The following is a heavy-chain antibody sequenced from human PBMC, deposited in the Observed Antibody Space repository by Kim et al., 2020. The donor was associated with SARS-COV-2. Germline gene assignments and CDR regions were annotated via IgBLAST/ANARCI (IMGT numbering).Heavy chain of an antibody. Sequence: SVKVSCKASGGTFSSYAISWVRQAPGQGLEWMGGIIPIFGTANYAQKFQGRVTITADESTSTAYMELSSLRSEDTAVYYCARDEGWTGTLYGMDVWGQGTTVTVSS. CDR1: GGTFSSYA. V-gene: IGHV1-69*13. CDR2: IIPIFGTA. J-gene: IGHJ6*02. D-gene: IGHD1-1*01. CDR3: ARDEGWTGTLYGMDV.